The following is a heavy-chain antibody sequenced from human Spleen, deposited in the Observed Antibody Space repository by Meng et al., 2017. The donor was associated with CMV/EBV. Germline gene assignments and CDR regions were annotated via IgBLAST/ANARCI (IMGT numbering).Heavy chain of an antibody. V-gene: IGHV3-72*01. CDR1: GFTFSDHY. CDR2: TRNKANSYTT. Sequence: CAASGFTFSDHYMDWVRQAPGKGLEWVGRTRNKANSYTTEYAASVKGRFTISRDDSKNSLYLQMNSLKTEDTAVYYCARIATGAFDYWGQGTLVTVSS. J-gene: IGHJ4*02. CDR3: ARIATGAFDY. D-gene: IGHD7-27*01.